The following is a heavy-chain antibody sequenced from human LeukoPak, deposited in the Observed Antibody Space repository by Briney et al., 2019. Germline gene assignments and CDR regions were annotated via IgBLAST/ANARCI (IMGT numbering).Heavy chain of an antibody. Sequence: ASVKVSCKASGYTFTRYDINWVRQATGQGLEWMGWMNPNSGNTGYAQKFQGRVSMTRDTSISTAYMELSSLRSEDTAVYYCARGPVDAVFGVSTEDWGQGATVTVSS. J-gene: IGHJ6*02. CDR3: ARGPVDAVFGVSTED. V-gene: IGHV1-8*01. CDR1: GYTFTRYD. CDR2: MNPNSGNT. D-gene: IGHD3-10*02.